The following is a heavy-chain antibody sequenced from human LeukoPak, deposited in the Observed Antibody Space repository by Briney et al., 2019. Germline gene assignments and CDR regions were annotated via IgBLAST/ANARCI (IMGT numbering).Heavy chain of an antibody. CDR2: IYPGDSDT. Sequence: GESLNISCKGSGYSFTSYWIGWVRQMPGKGLEWMGIIYPGDSDTRYSPSFQGQVTISADKSISTAYLQWSSLKASDTAMYYCARLNYYDSSGYGPGPESAGAFDIWGQGTMVTVSS. CDR1: GYSFTSYW. D-gene: IGHD3-22*01. CDR3: ARLNYYDSSGYGPGPESAGAFDI. V-gene: IGHV5-51*01. J-gene: IGHJ3*02.